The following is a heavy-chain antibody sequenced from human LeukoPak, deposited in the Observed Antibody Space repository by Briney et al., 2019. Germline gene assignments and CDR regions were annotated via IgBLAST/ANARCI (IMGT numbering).Heavy chain of an antibody. V-gene: IGHV4-59*01. CDR3: ARVMWSCSGGSCDLYYFDY. D-gene: IGHD2-15*01. CDR1: GGSISSYY. CDR2: IYYSGST. J-gene: IGHJ4*02. Sequence: SQTLSLTCTVSGGSISSYYWSWIRQPPGKGLEWIGYIYYSGSTNYNPSLKSRVAISVDTSKNQFSLKLSSVTAADTAVYYCARVMWSCSGGSCDLYYFDYWGQGTLVTVSS.